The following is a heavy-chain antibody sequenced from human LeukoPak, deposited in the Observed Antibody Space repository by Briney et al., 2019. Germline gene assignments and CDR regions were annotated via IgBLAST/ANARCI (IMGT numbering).Heavy chain of an antibody. J-gene: IGHJ4*02. V-gene: IGHV4-38-2*01. Sequence: SETLSLTCAVSGYSISSGYYWGWIRQPPGKGLEWVGSIYHSGSTYYNPSLKSRVTISVDASKNQFPLKLSSVTAADTAVYYCASGSSGWYLGGPFDYWGQGTLVTVSS. CDR2: IYHSGST. D-gene: IGHD6-19*01. CDR1: GYSISSGYY. CDR3: ASGSSGWYLGGPFDY.